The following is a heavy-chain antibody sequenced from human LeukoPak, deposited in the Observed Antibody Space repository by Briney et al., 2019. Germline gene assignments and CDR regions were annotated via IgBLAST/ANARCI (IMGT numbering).Heavy chain of an antibody. V-gene: IGHV1-2*06. D-gene: IGHD3-16*02. Sequence: ASVTVSCKASGYTFTDYYMHWVRQAPGQGLEWMGRINPNSGGTNYAQKFQGRVTMTRDTSISTAYMELSRLRSDDTAVYYCAREELSPYYYYYGMDVWGQGTTVTVSS. J-gene: IGHJ6*02. CDR3: AREELSPYYYYYGMDV. CDR1: GYTFTDYY. CDR2: INPNSGGT.